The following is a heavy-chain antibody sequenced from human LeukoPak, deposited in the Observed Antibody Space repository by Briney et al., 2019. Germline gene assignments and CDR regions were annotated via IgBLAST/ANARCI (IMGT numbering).Heavy chain of an antibody. CDR3: APTAEAYTSWWKV. Sequence: ASVKVSCKASGYKFTGDYMHWVRQAPGQGLEFMGWINPDSGFTNYAQKFKGRGTMTRDTSISTAYLEVRSLTSDDTAVYYCAPTAEAYTSWWKVWGQGTLVTVSS. CDR1: GYKFTGDY. CDR2: INPDSGFT. D-gene: IGHD3-16*01. V-gene: IGHV1-2*02. J-gene: IGHJ4*02.